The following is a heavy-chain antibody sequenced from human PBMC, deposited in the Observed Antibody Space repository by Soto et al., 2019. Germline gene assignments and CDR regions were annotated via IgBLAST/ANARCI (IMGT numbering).Heavy chain of an antibody. J-gene: IGHJ4*02. CDR2: IYYSGST. V-gene: IGHV4-61*01. D-gene: IGHD4-17*01. Sequence: PSETLSLTCTVSGGSVSSGSYYWSWIRQPPGKGLEWIGYIYYSGSTNYNPSLKSRVTISVDTSKNQFSLKLSSVTAADTAVYYCARVTSPPVTTAFYFDYWGQGTLVTVS. CDR3: ARVTSPPVTTAFYFDY. CDR1: GGSVSSGSYY.